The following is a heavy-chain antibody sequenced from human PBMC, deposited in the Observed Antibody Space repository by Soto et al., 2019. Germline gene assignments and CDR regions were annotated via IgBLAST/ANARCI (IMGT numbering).Heavy chain of an antibody. CDR1: GYTFTSYA. V-gene: IGHV1-3*01. D-gene: IGHD6-19*01. CDR2: INAGNGNT. J-gene: IGHJ4*02. CDR3: VRDRSIAVAGTAYYFDY. Sequence: QVQLVQSGAEVKKPGASVKVSCKASGYTFTSYAMHWVRQAPGQRLEWMGWINAGNGNTKYSQKFQGRVTITRDTSASTAYMELSSLRSEDTAVYYCVRDRSIAVAGTAYYFDYWGQGTLVTVSS.